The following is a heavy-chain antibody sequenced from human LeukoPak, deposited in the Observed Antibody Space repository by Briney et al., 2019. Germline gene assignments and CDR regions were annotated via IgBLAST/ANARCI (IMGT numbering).Heavy chain of an antibody. V-gene: IGHV4-38-2*01. CDR2: IYHSGST. D-gene: IGHD3-3*01. Sequence: SETLSLTCAVSGYSISSGYYCGWIRQPPGKGLEWIGSIYHSGSTYYNPSLKSRVTISVDTSKNQFSLKLSSVTAADTAVYYCARKRFLEWFLDVWGKGTTVTVSS. J-gene: IGHJ6*04. CDR1: GYSISSGYY. CDR3: ARKRFLEWFLDV.